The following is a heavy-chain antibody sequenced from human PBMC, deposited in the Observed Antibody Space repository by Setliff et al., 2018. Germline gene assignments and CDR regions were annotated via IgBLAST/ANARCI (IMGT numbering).Heavy chain of an antibody. J-gene: IGHJ3*02. D-gene: IGHD3-22*01. CDR2: ISAYDGNT. CDR1: AYSFTNYG. V-gene: IGHV1-18*01. Sequence: ASVKVSCKASAYSFTNYGITWVRQAPGQGLEWMGWISAYDGNTRFAQNNQGRVTLTTDTPTSTAYMELRSLRSYDTAVYYCVRDRKEVVISPSQAAFDILGQGPMVTVSS. CDR3: VRDRKEVVISPSQAAFDI.